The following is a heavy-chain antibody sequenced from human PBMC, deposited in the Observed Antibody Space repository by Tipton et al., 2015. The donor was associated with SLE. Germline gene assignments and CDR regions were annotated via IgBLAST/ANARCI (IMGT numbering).Heavy chain of an antibody. Sequence: TLSLTCAVYGGSFSDYYWSWIRQPPGKGLEWIGEINHSGSTNYNPSLKSRVTISVDTSKNQFSLKLSSVTAADTAVYYCAREKGDAYPNLVAFDIWGQGTMVTVSS. CDR2: INHSGST. CDR3: AREKGDAYPNLVAFDI. V-gene: IGHV4-34*01. D-gene: IGHD3-16*01. J-gene: IGHJ3*02. CDR1: GGSFSDYY.